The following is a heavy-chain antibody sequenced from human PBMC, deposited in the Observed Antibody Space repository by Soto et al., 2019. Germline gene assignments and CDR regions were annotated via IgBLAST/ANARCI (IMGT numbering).Heavy chain of an antibody. CDR3: ARDPLWFGTRSAYGMDV. D-gene: IGHD3-10*01. Sequence: QVQLVESGGGVVQPGRSLRLSCAASGFTFSSYAMHWVRQAPGKGLEWVAVISYDGSNKYYADSVKGRFTISRDNSKNTRYLQINSLTAEDTAVYYCARDPLWFGTRSAYGMDVWGQGTTVTVSS. CDR2: ISYDGSNK. CDR1: GFTFSSYA. J-gene: IGHJ6*02. V-gene: IGHV3-30-3*01.